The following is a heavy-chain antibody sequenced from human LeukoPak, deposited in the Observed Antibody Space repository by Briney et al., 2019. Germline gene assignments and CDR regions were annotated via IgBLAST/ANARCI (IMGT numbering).Heavy chain of an antibody. Sequence: GGSLRLSCAASGFTLSSYAMSWVRQAPGKGLEWVSAISGSGGSTYYADSVKGRFTISRDNSKNTLYLQMNSLRAEDTAVYYCAKVRGGNDYGDYWDAFDIWGQGTMVTVSS. CDR1: GFTLSSYA. D-gene: IGHD4-17*01. CDR3: AKVRGGNDYGDYWDAFDI. CDR2: ISGSGGST. J-gene: IGHJ3*02. V-gene: IGHV3-23*01.